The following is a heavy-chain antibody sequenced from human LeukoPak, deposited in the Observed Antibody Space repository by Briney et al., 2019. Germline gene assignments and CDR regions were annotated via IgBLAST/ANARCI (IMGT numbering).Heavy chain of an antibody. Sequence: SATLSLTCAVYGGSFSGYYWSWIRQPPGKGLEWIGEINHSGSTNYNPSLKSRVTITVDTSKNHFSLELSSVTAADTAVYYCARHYPDGGNAFDYWGRGTLATVSA. D-gene: IGHD4-23*01. CDR3: ARHYPDGGNAFDY. CDR2: INHSGST. V-gene: IGHV4-34*01. CDR1: GGSFSGYY. J-gene: IGHJ4*02.